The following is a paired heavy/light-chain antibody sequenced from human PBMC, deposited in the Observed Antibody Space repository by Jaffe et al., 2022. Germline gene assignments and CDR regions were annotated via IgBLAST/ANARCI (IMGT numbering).Heavy chain of an antibody. CDR2: LSHGGNT. CDR1: GFSVSSNSY. Sequence: QVQLQASGPGLVKPSETLSLTCAVYGFSVSSNSYWGWIRQPPGKGLEWIGTLSHGGNTYYNPALKSRVTMSVDTSKNQFALRLTSATAADTAVYYCARRSGDNLFDPWGQGIRVTVSS. V-gene: IGHV4-38-2*01. J-gene: IGHJ5*02. D-gene: IGHD6-19*01. CDR3: ARRSGDNLFDP.
Light chain of an antibody. Sequence: ETVMTQSPATLSVSPGESATLFCRASQSVSYNLAWYQQRPGQAPRLLIFGMYGVYTRASGIPARFSGSGSGTEFTLTISSLQSEDYGVYYCQQFNNWPLTFGGGTKVEIK. CDR3: QQFNNWPLT. J-gene: IGKJ4*01. CDR1: QSVSYN. V-gene: IGKV3-15*01. CDR2: GVY.